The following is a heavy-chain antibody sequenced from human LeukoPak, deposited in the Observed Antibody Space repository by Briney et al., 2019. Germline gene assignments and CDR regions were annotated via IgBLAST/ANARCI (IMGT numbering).Heavy chain of an antibody. CDR3: ARGIVGATRRDYYYYYMDV. Sequence: ASVKVSCKASGYTFTGYYMHWARQAPGQGLEWMGWINPNSGGTNYAQKFQGRVTMTRDTSISTAYMELSRLRSDDTAVYYCARGIVGATRRDYYYYYMDVWGKGTTVTVSS. CDR1: GYTFTGYY. CDR2: INPNSGGT. J-gene: IGHJ6*03. D-gene: IGHD1-26*01. V-gene: IGHV1-2*02.